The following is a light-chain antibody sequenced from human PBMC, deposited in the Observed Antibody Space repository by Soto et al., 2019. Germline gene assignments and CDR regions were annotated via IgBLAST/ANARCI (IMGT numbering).Light chain of an antibody. Sequence: ETVLTKSPVTLSLSPGERATLSCRASQSVSSYLAWYQQKPGQAPRLLIYGASTRATSIPARFSGSGSGTEFTLTISSLQSEDFAFYYCQQYKNWPPTWTFGQGSKVDIK. J-gene: IGKJ1*01. V-gene: IGKV3-15*01. CDR1: QSVSSY. CDR2: GAS. CDR3: QQYKNWPPTWT.